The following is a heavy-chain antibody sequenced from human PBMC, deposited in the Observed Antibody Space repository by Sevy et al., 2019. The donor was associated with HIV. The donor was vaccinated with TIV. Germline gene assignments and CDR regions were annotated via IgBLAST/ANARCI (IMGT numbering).Heavy chain of an antibody. D-gene: IGHD3-22*01. Sequence: GGSLRLSCAASGFSFSDYYMSWVRQAPGKGLEWTSYISSSSFNIYYADSVKGRFTISRDNAENSLYLQMNSLRAEDTAIYYCARVHYTSGYPYYFDSWGPGNLVTVSS. V-gene: IGHV3-11*01. J-gene: IGHJ4*02. CDR1: GFSFSDYY. CDR3: ARVHYTSGYPYYFDS. CDR2: ISSSSFNI.